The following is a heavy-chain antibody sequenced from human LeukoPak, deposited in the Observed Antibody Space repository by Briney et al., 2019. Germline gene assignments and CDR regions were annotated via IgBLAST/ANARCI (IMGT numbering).Heavy chain of an antibody. D-gene: IGHD5-12*01. Sequence: SETLSLTCTVSGGSISSSSYYWGWIRQPPGKGLEWIGSIYYSGSTYYNPSLKSRVTISVDTSKNQFSLKLSSVTAADTAVYYCASTQLRNYYYYGMDVWGQGTTVTVSS. CDR3: ASTQLRNYYYYGMDV. J-gene: IGHJ6*02. V-gene: IGHV4-39*01. CDR1: GGSISSSSYY. CDR2: IYYSGST.